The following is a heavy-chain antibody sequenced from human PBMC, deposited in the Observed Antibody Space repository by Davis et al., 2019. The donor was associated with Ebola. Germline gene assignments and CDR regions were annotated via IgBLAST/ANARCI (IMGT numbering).Heavy chain of an antibody. Sequence: MPSETLSLTCTVSGGSISSYYWSWIRQPPGKGLEWIGYIYYSGSTNYNPSLGSRVTISVDTSKNQFSLKVSSVTAADTAVYYCARQRWLQSPITWYFDLWGRGTPVTVSS. CDR1: GGSISSYY. CDR3: ARQRWLQSPITWYFDL. V-gene: IGHV4-59*08. J-gene: IGHJ2*01. D-gene: IGHD5-24*01. CDR2: IYYSGST.